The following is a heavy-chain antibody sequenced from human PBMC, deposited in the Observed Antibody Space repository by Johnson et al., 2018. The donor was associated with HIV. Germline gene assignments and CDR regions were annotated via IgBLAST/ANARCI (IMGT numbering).Heavy chain of an antibody. D-gene: IGHD1-26*01. CDR3: NTDRVDGGGSYYNAFDI. CDR2: IKSKTDGGTI. J-gene: IGHJ3*02. V-gene: IGHV3-15*02. Sequence: VQLVESGGTLVQPEESLRLSCVASGFTFSNAWMHWVRQAPGKGLEWVGRIKSKTDGGTIDYAAPVKGRFTISRDDSKNTLYLQMNSLKTEDTALYYCNTDRVDGGGSYYNAFDIWGQGTMVTVSS. CDR1: GFTFSNAW.